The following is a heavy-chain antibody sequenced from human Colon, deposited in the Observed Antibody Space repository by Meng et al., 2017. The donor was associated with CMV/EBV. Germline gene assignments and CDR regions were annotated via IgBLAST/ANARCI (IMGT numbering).Heavy chain of an antibody. CDR2: ISGSTGYT. V-gene: IGHV1-18*01. CDR3: ARGRPNWSGVLDH. Sequence: QVQLVQAGAEVTEPGASVLVSCRSSGYTFTSYGINWVRQAPGQGLEWMGWISGSTGYTNRAQKFQGRVTMTTDTSTSTAYLALTSLTSNDTAVYYCARGRPNWSGVLDHWGQGTLVTVSS. CDR1: GYTFTSYG. J-gene: IGHJ4*02. D-gene: IGHD1-1*01.